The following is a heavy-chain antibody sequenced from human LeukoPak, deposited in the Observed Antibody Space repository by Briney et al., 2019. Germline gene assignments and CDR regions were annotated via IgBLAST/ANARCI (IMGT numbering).Heavy chain of an antibody. Sequence: PSETLSLTCTVSGGSISSYYWSWIRQPAGKGLEWIGRIYTSGGTNYNPSLKSRVTMSVDTSKNQFSLKLSSVTAADTAVYYCARDTAMAPDYYFDYWGQGTLVTVSS. CDR3: ARDTAMAPDYYFDY. J-gene: IGHJ4*02. V-gene: IGHV4-4*07. D-gene: IGHD5-18*01. CDR1: GGSISSYY. CDR2: IYTSGGT.